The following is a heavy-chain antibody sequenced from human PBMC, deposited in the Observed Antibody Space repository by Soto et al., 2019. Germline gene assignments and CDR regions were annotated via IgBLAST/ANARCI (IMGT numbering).Heavy chain of an antibody. Sequence: GESLKISCKGAGYSFTSYWIVWVRQMPGKGLEWMGIIYPGDSDTRYSPSFQGQVTISADKSISTAYLQWSSLKASDTAMYYCARSYYYDPNYYYYGMDVWGQGTTVTVSS. D-gene: IGHD3-22*01. J-gene: IGHJ6*02. V-gene: IGHV5-51*01. CDR2: IYPGDSDT. CDR1: GYSFTSYW. CDR3: ARSYYYDPNYYYYGMDV.